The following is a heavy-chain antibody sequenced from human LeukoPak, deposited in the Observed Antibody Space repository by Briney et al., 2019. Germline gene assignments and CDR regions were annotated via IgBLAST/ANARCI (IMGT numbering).Heavy chain of an antibody. J-gene: IGHJ5*02. CDR1: GGSISSYY. D-gene: IGHD6-13*01. V-gene: IGHV4-59*01. CDR3: ARSYSSTWSNWFDP. Sequence: SETLSLTCTVSGGSISSYYWSWIRQPPGKGLEWIGYIFYSENTNYNPPLKSRVTISVDTSKNQFSLKLSSVTAADTAVYYCARSYSSTWSNWFDPWGQGTLVTVSS. CDR2: IFYSENT.